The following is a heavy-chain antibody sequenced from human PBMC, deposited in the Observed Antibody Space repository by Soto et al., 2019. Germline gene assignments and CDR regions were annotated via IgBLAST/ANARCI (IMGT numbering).Heavy chain of an antibody. CDR1: GFTFSSYA. J-gene: IGHJ4*02. CDR2: ISGSGGST. V-gene: IGHV3-23*01. CDR3: AKLSPYTVTTTSFDY. D-gene: IGHD4-4*01. Sequence: GGSLRLSCAASGFTFSSYAMSWVRQAPWKGLEWVSAISGSGGSTYYADSVKGRFTISRDNSKNTLYLQMNSLRAEDTAVYYCAKLSPYTVTTTSFDYWGQGTLVTVSS.